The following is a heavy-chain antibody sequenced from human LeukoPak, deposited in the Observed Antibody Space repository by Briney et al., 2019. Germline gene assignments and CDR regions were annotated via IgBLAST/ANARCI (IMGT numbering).Heavy chain of an antibody. J-gene: IGHJ4*02. V-gene: IGHV3-30*02. CDR2: IRYDGSNK. Sequence: PGGSLRLSCAASGFTFSSYGMHWVRQAPGKGLEWVAFIRYDGSNKYYADSVKGRFTISRDNSKNTLYLQMNSLRAEDTAVYYCARTVWGSYRSRYHDYWGQGTLVTVSS. CDR3: ARTVWGSYRSRYHDY. D-gene: IGHD3-16*02. CDR1: GFTFSSYG.